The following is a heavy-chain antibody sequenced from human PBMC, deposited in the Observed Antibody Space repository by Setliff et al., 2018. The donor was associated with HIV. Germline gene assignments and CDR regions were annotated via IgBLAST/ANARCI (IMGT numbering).Heavy chain of an antibody. CDR2: ISHSGTT. V-gene: IGHV4-34*01. CDR3: ASSQRLLGVQPPYWYFDL. CDR1: GGSFSDSY. Sequence: SETLSLTCGVYGGSFSDSYYTWIRQPPGKGLEWIGQISHSGTTTYNSSLKSRVTMSVDSSTNQFSLTLTSMTAPDTAVYYCASSQRLLGVQPPYWYFDLWGRGTPVTVSS. D-gene: IGHD3-16*01. J-gene: IGHJ2*01.